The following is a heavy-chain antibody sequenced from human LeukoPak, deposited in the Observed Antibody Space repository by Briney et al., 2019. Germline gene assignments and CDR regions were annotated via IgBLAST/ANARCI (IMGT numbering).Heavy chain of an antibody. D-gene: IGHD6-19*01. CDR3: ARGSSGLYFDY. J-gene: IGHJ4*02. CDR2: ISSSSSYI. V-gene: IGHV3-21*01. Sequence: VSSISSSSSYIYYADSVKRRFTISRDNAKNSLYLQMNSLRAEDTAVYYCARGSSGLYFDYWGQGTLVTVSS.